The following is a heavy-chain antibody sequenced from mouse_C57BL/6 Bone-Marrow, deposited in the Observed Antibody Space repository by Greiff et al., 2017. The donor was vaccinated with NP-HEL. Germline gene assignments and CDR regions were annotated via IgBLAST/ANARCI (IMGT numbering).Heavy chain of an antibody. Sequence: VQLQQPGAELVKPGASVKMSCKASGYTFTSYWITWVKQRPGQGLEWIGDIYPGSGSTNYNEKFKSKATLTVDTSYSTAYMQLSSLTSEDSAVYYCARGEFITTVEGYFDVWGTGTTVTVSS. J-gene: IGHJ1*03. CDR1: GYTFTSYW. CDR2: IYPGSGST. D-gene: IGHD1-1*01. V-gene: IGHV1-55*01. CDR3: ARGEFITTVEGYFDV.